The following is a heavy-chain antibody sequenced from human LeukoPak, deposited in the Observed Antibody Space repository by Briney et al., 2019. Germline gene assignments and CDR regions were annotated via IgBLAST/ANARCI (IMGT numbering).Heavy chain of an antibody. J-gene: IGHJ5*02. CDR3: AKDSDVYQLLSHWFDP. CDR1: GFTFSNYA. CDR2: ISGSGGST. Sequence: GGSLRLSCAASGFTFSNYAMSWVRQAPGKGLEWVSAISGSGGSTYYADSVKGRFTISRDNSKNTLYLQKNSLRAEGTAVYYCAKDSDVYQLLSHWFDPWGQGTLVTVSS. V-gene: IGHV3-23*01. D-gene: IGHD2-2*01.